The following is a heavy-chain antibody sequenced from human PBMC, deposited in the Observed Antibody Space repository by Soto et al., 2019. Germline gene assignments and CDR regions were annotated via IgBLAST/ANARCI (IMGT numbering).Heavy chain of an antibody. CDR2: IYYSGST. J-gene: IGHJ2*01. CDR1: GGSISSYY. V-gene: IGHV4-59*01. D-gene: IGHD6-19*01. CDR3: ARVAGYWYFDL. Sequence: PSETLSLTCTVSGGSISSYYWSWIRLPPGKGLEWIGYIYYSGSTNYNPSLKSRVTISVDTSKNQFSLKLSSVTAADTAVYYCARVAGYWYFDLWGRGTLVTVSS.